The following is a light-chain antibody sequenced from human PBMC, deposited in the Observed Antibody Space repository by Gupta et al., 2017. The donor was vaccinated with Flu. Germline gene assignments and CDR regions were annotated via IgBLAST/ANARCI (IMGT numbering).Light chain of an antibody. Sequence: EIVLTQSPATLSLSPGERATLSCRASQSVSSYLAWYQQKAGQAPRLLIHDASNRATGIPARFSGSGSGTDFTLTINSLEPEDFAVYYCQQRSNWPGTFGPGTKVDMK. CDR3: QQRSNWPGT. CDR2: DAS. CDR1: QSVSSY. V-gene: IGKV3-11*01. J-gene: IGKJ3*01.